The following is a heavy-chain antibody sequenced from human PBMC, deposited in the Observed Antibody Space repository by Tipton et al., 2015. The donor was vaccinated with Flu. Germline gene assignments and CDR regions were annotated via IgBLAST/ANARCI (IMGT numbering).Heavy chain of an antibody. D-gene: IGHD3-9*01. J-gene: IGHJ5*02. CDR1: GGSISSYTYY. CDR3: AKEGSYNILTNYYNKGVDP. Sequence: TLSLTCTVSGGSISSYTYYWGWIRQSPGTGLEWIGSIYYSGSTYYNPSLKSRVTMSIDTSKNQFSLKLTSVTAADTAVYYCAKEGSYNILTNYYNKGVDPSGQGTLVTVPS. CDR2: IYYSGST. V-gene: IGHV4-39*07.